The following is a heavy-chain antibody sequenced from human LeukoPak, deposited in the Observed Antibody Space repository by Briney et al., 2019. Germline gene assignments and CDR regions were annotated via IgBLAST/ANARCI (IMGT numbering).Heavy chain of an antibody. CDR1: GFTFSSYS. V-gene: IGHV3-21*01. CDR3: ASSAGYCSGGSCYYY. Sequence: GGSLRLSCAASGFTFSSYSMNWVRQAPGKGLEWVSSISSSSSSYIYYADSVKGRFTISRDNAKNSLYLQMNSLRAEDTAVYYCASSAGYCSGGSCYYYWGQGTLVTVSS. CDR2: ISSSSSSYI. D-gene: IGHD2-15*01. J-gene: IGHJ4*02.